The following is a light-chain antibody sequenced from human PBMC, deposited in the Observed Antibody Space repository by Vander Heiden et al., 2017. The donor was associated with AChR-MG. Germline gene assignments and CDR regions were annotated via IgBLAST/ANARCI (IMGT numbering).Light chain of an antibody. J-gene: IGLJ2*01. V-gene: IGLV1-44*01. CDR3: AAWDDSLNGHVV. Sequence: QSVLTQPPSASGTPGQRVTISCSGSSSTIGSNTVNWYQQRPGTAPNRLIYRNSQRPSGVPDRFSGSKSGTSASLAISGLQAEEEADYYCAAWDDSLNGHVVFGGGTRLTVL. CDR1: SSTIGSNT. CDR2: RNS.